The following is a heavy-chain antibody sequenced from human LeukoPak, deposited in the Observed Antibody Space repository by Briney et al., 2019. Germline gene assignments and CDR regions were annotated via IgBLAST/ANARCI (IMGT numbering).Heavy chain of an antibody. J-gene: IGHJ5*02. CDR2: IDPEDGET. V-gene: IGHV1-24*01. CDR1: GYTLTELS. D-gene: IGHD2-2*01. CDR3: ATCSSTSCYSPWFDP. Sequence: ASVKVSCKVSGYTLTELSMHWVRQAPGKGLEWMGGIDPEDGETIYAQKFQGRVTMTEDTSTDTAYMELSSLRSEDTAVYYCATCSSTSCYSPWFDPWGQGTLVTAS.